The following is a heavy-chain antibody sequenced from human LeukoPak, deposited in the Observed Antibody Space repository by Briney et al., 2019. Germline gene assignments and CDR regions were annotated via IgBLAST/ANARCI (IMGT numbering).Heavy chain of an antibody. CDR2: ISTDSDYI. CDR3: VRASYSSTWYLDS. Sequence: AGGSLRLSCEVSGFTLSRYSMNWVRQAPGKGLEWVSAISTDSDYIYYGDSVKGRFTVSRDNAKNSLYLQMNGLRAEDTALYYCVRASYSSTWYLDSWGKGTPVTVSS. CDR1: GFTLSRYS. D-gene: IGHD6-13*01. J-gene: IGHJ4*02. V-gene: IGHV3-21*01.